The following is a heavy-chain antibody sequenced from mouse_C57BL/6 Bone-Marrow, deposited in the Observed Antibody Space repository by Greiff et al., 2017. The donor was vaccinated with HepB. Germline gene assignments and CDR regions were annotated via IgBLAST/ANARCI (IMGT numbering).Heavy chain of an antibody. V-gene: IGHV1-22*01. CDR3: AREGVITTVVDYYYAMDY. D-gene: IGHD1-1*01. CDR1: GYTFTDYN. CDR2: INPNNGGT. J-gene: IGHJ4*01. Sequence: EVQLQQSGPELVKPGASVKMSCKASGYTFTDYNMHWVKQSHGKSLEWIGYINPNNGGTSYNQKFKGKATLTVNKSSSTAYMELRSLTSEDSAVYYCAREGVITTVVDYYYAMDYWGQRTSVTFSS.